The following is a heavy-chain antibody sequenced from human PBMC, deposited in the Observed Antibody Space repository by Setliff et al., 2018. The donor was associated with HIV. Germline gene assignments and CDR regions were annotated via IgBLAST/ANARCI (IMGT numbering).Heavy chain of an antibody. J-gene: IGHJ4*02. D-gene: IGHD3-10*01. CDR1: GFTFSSYS. CDR2: ISSSSSTI. V-gene: IGHV3-48*01. Sequence: LRLSCAASGFTFSSYSMNWVRQAPGKGLEWVSYISSSSSTIYYADSVKGRFTISRDNAKSPLYLQMNSLRAEDTAVYYCASVLRYYGSGSYPFGYWGQGTLVTVSS. CDR3: ASVLRYYGSGSYPFGY.